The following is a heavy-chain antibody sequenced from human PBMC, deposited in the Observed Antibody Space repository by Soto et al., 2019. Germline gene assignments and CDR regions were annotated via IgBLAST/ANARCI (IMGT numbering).Heavy chain of an antibody. CDR2: ISGSGGST. V-gene: IGHV3-23*01. Sequence: GGSLRLSCAASGFTFSSYAMSWVRQAPGKGLEWVSAISGSGGSTCYADSVKGRFTISRDNSKNTLYLQMNSLRAEDTAVYYCAKDRRYFDWLLYPFDYWGQGTLVTVSS. CDR3: AKDRRYFDWLLYPFDY. CDR1: GFTFSSYA. D-gene: IGHD3-9*01. J-gene: IGHJ4*02.